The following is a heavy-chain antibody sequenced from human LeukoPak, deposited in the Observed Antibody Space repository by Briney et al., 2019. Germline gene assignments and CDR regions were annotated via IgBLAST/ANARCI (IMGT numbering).Heavy chain of an antibody. Sequence: GGSLRLSCAASGFTFSSYAMSWVRQAPGKGLEWVSGINWYGGSTDYADSVKVRFTISRDNAKNSLYLQMNSLRAEDTALYYCAREAAEGRYYFDYWGQGTLVTVSS. CDR3: AREAAEGRYYFDY. V-gene: IGHV3-20*04. D-gene: IGHD2-15*01. J-gene: IGHJ4*02. CDR1: GFTFSSYA. CDR2: INWYGGST.